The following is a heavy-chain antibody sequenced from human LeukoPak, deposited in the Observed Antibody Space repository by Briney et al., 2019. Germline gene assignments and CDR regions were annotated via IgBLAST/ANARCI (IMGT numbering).Heavy chain of an antibody. J-gene: IGHJ4*02. Sequence: AAVEDSRKVSGYTLTELFMHWVGQAPGKGLEWMGGFYPEDGETIYAQKFQGRVTMTEDTSTDTAYMELSSLRSEDTAVYYCATDRLYYDSSGYHPVFDYWGQGTLVTVSS. CDR2: FYPEDGET. CDR3: ATDRLYYDSSGYHPVFDY. V-gene: IGHV1-24*01. CDR1: GYTLTELF. D-gene: IGHD3-22*01.